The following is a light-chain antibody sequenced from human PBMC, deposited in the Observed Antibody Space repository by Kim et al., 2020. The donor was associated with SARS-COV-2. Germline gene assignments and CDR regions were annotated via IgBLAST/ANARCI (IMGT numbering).Light chain of an antibody. Sequence: GGRGTRRGRAGEDGTGWLGWYQQRPGRAPRLRVYRASSLESGVGSRFSAGGSGTDFSLTVSSLQPEDCATDYCQHYSRFPYAFGRGTKLEI. CDR1: EDGTGW. CDR3: QHYSRFPYA. V-gene: IGKV1-5*03. CDR2: RAS. J-gene: IGKJ2*01.